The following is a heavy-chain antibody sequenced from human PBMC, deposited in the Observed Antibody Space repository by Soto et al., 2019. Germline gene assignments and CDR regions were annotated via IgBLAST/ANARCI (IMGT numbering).Heavy chain of an antibody. CDR2: IYYSGST. CDR1: GGSISSGDYY. CDR3: ARGRLVPAAMRDYYYGMDV. V-gene: IGHV4-30-4*01. D-gene: IGHD2-2*01. Sequence: QVQLQESGPGLVKPSQTLSLTCTVSGGSISSGDYYWSWIRQPPGKGLEWIGYIYYSGSTYYNPSHKRRVTISVDTSKNQFSRKLSSVTAADTAVYYCARGRLVPAAMRDYYYGMDVWGQGTTVTVSS. J-gene: IGHJ6*02.